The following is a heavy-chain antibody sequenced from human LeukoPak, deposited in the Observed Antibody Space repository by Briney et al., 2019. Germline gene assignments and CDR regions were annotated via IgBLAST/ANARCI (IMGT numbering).Heavy chain of an antibody. D-gene: IGHD2-15*01. CDR1: GFSFSVYW. Sequence: GGSLRLSCAASGFSFSVYWMHWVRQAPGKGPVWVSRIKTDGSITDYADSVKGRFTISRDNAKNTLYLQMNSLRAEDTAVYYCARVSGYCSGGSCTSGYWGQGTLVTVSS. V-gene: IGHV3-74*01. J-gene: IGHJ4*02. CDR3: ARVSGYCSGGSCTSGY. CDR2: IKTDGSIT.